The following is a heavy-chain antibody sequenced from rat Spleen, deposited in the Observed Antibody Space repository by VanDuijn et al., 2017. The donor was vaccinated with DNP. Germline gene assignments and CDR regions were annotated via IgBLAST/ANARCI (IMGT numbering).Heavy chain of an antibody. CDR1: GFTFSSYV. Sequence: EVQLVESGGGLVQPGSSLKVSCVASGFTFSSYVMHWFRQAPKKGLEWVATISYDGSETYYRNSVKGRFTISRDNARSTLYLQMDSLRSEDTAAYYCAGRPPPTRGPFDYWGQGVTVTVSS. D-gene: IGHD1-4*01. V-gene: IGHV5-7*01. CDR2: ISYDGSET. J-gene: IGHJ2*01. CDR3: AGRPPPTRGPFDY.